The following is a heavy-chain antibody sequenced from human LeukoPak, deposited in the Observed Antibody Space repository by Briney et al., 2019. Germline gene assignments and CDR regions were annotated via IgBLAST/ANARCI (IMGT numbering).Heavy chain of an antibody. CDR2: ILHDGSNK. Sequence: GSLRLSCAASGFTFSSYAMHWVRQAPGKGLEWVAGILHDGSNKYYADFVKGRFTISRDNSKNTLSLQMNSLRADDTAVYYCGRDGDSSGYFYFDNWGQGTLVTVSS. J-gene: IGHJ4*02. V-gene: IGHV3-30-3*01. CDR1: GFTFSSYA. D-gene: IGHD3-22*01. CDR3: GRDGDSSGYFYFDN.